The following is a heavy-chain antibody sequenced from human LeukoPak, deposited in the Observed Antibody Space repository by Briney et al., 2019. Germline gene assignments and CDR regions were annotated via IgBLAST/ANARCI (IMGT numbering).Heavy chain of an antibody. CDR3: AKWAYYYDSSGYYFDY. CDR2: ISGSGGST. CDR1: GFTFSSYG. J-gene: IGHJ4*02. D-gene: IGHD3-22*01. Sequence: PGGSLRLSCAASGFTFSSYGMSWVRQAPGKGLEWVSAISGSGGSTYYADSVKGRFTISRDNSKNTLYLQMNSLRAEDTAVYYCAKWAYYYDSSGYYFDYWGQGTLVTVSS. V-gene: IGHV3-23*01.